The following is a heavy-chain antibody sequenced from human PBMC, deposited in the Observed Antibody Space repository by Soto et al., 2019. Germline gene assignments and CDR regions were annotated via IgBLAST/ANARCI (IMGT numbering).Heavy chain of an antibody. D-gene: IGHD3-16*01. CDR1: GYRFTSYW. V-gene: IGHV5-51*01. CDR3: ARGGLGLGGAYYYGMDV. J-gene: IGHJ6*02. Sequence: PGESLKISCQGSGYRFTSYWIGWVRQMPGKGLEWMGIIYPGDSDTRYSPSFQGQVTISADKSISTAYLQWSSLKASDTAMYYCARGGLGLGGAYYYGMDVWGQGTTVTVSS. CDR2: IYPGDSDT.